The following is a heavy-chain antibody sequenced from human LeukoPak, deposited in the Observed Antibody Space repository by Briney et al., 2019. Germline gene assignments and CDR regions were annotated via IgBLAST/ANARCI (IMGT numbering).Heavy chain of an antibody. CDR1: GGSISSYY. J-gene: IGHJ4*02. CDR3: ARGPYYYGSGSLNLDY. CDR2: IYYSGST. V-gene: IGHV4-59*12. Sequence: SETLSLTCTVSGGSISSYYWSWIRQPPGKGLEWIGYIYYSGSTNYNPSLKSRVTMSVDTSKNQFSLKLSSVTAADTAVYYCARGPYYYGSGSLNLDYWGQGTLVTVSS. D-gene: IGHD3-10*01.